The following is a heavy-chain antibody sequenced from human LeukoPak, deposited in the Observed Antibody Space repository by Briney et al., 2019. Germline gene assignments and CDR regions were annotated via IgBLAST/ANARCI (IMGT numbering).Heavy chain of an antibody. CDR2: INHSGST. CDR1: CGSVGVYY. CDR3: ARDLGIAAAGNDY. Sequence: SETLSLTWAVYCGSVGVYYWSWIRQPPGRGLECLREINHSGSTNYNPSPKSRGTIPVDPSKNQFPQKLSSVTAADTAVYYCARDLGIAAAGNDYWGQGTLVTVSS. D-gene: IGHD6-13*01. J-gene: IGHJ4*02. V-gene: IGHV4-34*01.